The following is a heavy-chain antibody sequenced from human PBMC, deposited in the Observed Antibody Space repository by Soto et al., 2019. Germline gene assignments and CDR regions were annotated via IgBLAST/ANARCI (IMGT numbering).Heavy chain of an antibody. D-gene: IGHD2-2*01. Sequence: PGGSLRLSCAASGFTFSSYAMHWVRQGPGKGLEWVAVISYDGSNRYYADSVKGRFTISRDNSKNTLYLQMNSLRAEDTAVYYCARGRYCSSTSCSGGYYGSGSYIKIDYWGQGTLVTVSS. CDR2: ISYDGSNR. CDR1: GFTFSSYA. J-gene: IGHJ4*02. CDR3: ARGRYCSSTSCSGGYYGSGSYIKIDY. V-gene: IGHV3-30-3*01.